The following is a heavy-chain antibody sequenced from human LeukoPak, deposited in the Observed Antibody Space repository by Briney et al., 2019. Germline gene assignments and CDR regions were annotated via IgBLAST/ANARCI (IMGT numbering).Heavy chain of an antibody. CDR2: ISSNGNST. D-gene: IGHD1-26*01. CDR1: GFTFSSYA. V-gene: IGHV3-64*01. CDR3: ARAPREGFSGSYHDY. J-gene: IGHJ4*02. Sequence: PGGSLRLSCAVSGFTFSSYAMHWVRQAPGKGLEYGSAISSNGNSTYYANFVKGRFTISRDNSKNTLYLQMANLRGEDTAVYYCARAPREGFSGSYHDYWGQGTLVTVSS.